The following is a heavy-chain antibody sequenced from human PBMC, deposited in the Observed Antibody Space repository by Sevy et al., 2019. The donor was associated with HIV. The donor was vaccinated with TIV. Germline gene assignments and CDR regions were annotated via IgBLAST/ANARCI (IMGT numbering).Heavy chain of an antibody. D-gene: IGHD4-17*01. V-gene: IGHV4-59*01. CDR2: IYYSGST. CDR3: ARFPITKDYGDYIWFDP. CDR1: GDSISSYY. Sequence: SETLSLTCTVSGDSISSYYWSWIRQPPGKGLEWIGYIYYSGSTNYNPSLKSRVTISVDTSKNQFSLKLSSVTAADTAVYCCARFPITKDYGDYIWFDPWGQGTLVTVSS. J-gene: IGHJ5*02.